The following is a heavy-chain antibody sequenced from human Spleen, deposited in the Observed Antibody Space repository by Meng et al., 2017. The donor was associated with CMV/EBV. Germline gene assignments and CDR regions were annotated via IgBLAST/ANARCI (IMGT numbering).Heavy chain of an antibody. CDR1: GDTFDFYA. CDR3: ARTIFGGYFDY. CDR2: VVPILNIP. J-gene: IGHJ4*02. Sequence: SCKTSGDTFDFYAINWVRQAPGQGLEWIGGVVPILNIPTYAQRFQGRFTLTADKSTTTVYLELSSLRSDDTAVYYCARTIFGGYFDYWGQGTLVTVSS. D-gene: IGHD3-3*01. V-gene: IGHV1-69*10.